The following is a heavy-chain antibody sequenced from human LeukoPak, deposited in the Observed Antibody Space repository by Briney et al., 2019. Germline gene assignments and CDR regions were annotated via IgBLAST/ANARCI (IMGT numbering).Heavy chain of an antibody. D-gene: IGHD1-26*01. CDR2: INSGGSST. Sequence: GGSLRLSCAASGFTFSSYWMHWVRQAPGKGLVWVSRINSGGSSTSYADSVKGRFTISRDNAKNTLFLQMNSLRADDTAVYYCASALGGQGGHWGQGTLVTVSS. J-gene: IGHJ4*02. CDR1: GFTFSSYW. V-gene: IGHV3-74*01. CDR3: ASALGGQGGH.